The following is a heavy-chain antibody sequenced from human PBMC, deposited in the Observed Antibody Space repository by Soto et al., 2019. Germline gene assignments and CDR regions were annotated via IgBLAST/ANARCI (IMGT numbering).Heavy chain of an antibody. CDR1: GGSISSSNW. V-gene: IGHV4-4*02. CDR2: IYHSGST. D-gene: IGHD3-16*01. Sequence: QVQLQESGPGLVKPSGTLSLTCAVSGGSISSSNWWSWVRQPPGMGLEWIGEIYHSGSTNYNPSLESRVTISVDKSKNQFSLKLSSVTAADTAVYYCAREPDSQYVYYYGMDVWGQGTTVTVSS. CDR3: AREPDSQYVYYYGMDV. J-gene: IGHJ6*02.